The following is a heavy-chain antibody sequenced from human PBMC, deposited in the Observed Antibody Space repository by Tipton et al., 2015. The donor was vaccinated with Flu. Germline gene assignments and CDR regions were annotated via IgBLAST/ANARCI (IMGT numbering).Heavy chain of an antibody. J-gene: IGHJ5*02. CDR3: ARRDFSNYVSEPKNWFDI. D-gene: IGHD4-11*01. Sequence: TLSLTCTVSGDSMRSDYFWAWIRQPPGKGLEWIGNICPGSPYYNPSLKSRVTISIARSKNQFSLRLTSVTAADTAVYFCARRDFSNYVSEPKNWFDIWGQGTLVTVSS. V-gene: IGHV4-38-2*02. CDR2: ICPGSP. CDR1: GDSMRSDYF.